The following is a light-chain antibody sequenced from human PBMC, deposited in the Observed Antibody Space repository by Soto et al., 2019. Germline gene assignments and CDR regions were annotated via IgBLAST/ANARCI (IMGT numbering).Light chain of an antibody. V-gene: IGKV2-30*01. CDR3: MQGAHWPRT. CDR2: RVS. CDR1: QSLLYSDGNTY. Sequence: DIVITQSPLSLPVMIGHPAPISFTSIQSLLYSDGNTYLTWFQQRPGQSPRRLIYRVSGRDSGVPDRFSGSGSGTDFTLKISRVEAEDVGVYYCMQGAHWPRTFGQGTKVDIK. J-gene: IGKJ1*01.